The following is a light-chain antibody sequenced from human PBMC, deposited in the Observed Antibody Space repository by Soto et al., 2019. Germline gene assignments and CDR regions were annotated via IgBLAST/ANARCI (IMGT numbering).Light chain of an antibody. Sequence: QSVLTQPTSASGTPGQTVTISCSGSTSNLGSNFIYWYQQLPGAAPKLLISRNRQRPSGVPDRFSGSKSGTSGSLVISGLRSEDEADYHCASWDDSLSGVVFGGGTKVTVL. V-gene: IGLV1-47*01. CDR1: TSNLGSNF. CDR3: ASWDDSLSGVV. J-gene: IGLJ3*02. CDR2: RNR.